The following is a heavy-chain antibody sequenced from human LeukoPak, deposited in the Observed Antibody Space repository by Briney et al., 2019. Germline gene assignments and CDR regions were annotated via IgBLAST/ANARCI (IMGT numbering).Heavy chain of an antibody. D-gene: IGHD4-17*01. CDR1: GGTFSSSA. CDR3: ASVTTVTTKGHGAFDI. Sequence: GSSVKVSCKASGGTFSSSAISWVRQAPGQGLEWLGGIIPIFGSSNYAQNFKNRVTITADESTSTAYTELSSLRSEDTAVYYCASVTTVTTKGHGAFDIWGQGTMVTVSS. CDR2: IIPIFGSS. J-gene: IGHJ3*02. V-gene: IGHV1-69*01.